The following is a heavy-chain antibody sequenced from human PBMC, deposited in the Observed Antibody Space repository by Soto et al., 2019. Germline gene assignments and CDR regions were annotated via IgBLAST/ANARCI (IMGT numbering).Heavy chain of an antibody. V-gene: IGHV4-59*01. Sequence: QVQLQESGPGLVKPSETLSLTCIVSSDSISNYYWSWIRQPPGKGLEWIGYIHDSGRSNYNPSLKSRVRRSVDTSRKRFSLKLNSVTAADTAVYYCARVGGTRGWYWGQGTLVTVSS. CDR3: ARVGGTRGWY. D-gene: IGHD2-15*01. J-gene: IGHJ4*02. CDR2: IHDSGRS. CDR1: SDSISNYY.